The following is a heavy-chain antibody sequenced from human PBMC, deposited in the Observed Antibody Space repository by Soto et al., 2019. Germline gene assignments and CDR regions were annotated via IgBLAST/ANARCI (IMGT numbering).Heavy chain of an antibody. CDR1: GFTFSDAA. J-gene: IGHJ4*02. Sequence: GESLKISCAASGFTFSDAAIHWVRQASGKGLEWVGRTRSKVNNYATAYAASVKGRFTISRDESKNTAYLQMNSLKTEDTAVYYCTRHLVDYWGQGTLVTVSS. V-gene: IGHV3-73*01. D-gene: IGHD2-15*01. CDR3: TRHLVDY. CDR2: TRSKVNNYAT.